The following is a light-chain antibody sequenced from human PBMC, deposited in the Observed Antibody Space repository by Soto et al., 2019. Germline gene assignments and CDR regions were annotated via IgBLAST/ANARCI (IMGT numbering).Light chain of an antibody. CDR3: QQYNNWPRT. CDR2: GAS. V-gene: IGKV3-15*01. J-gene: IGKJ1*01. CDR1: QSVSSY. Sequence: EILLTQSPSTLSLSPGERATLSCRASQSVSSYLEWYQQKPGQAPRLLIYGASTRATGIPARFSGSGSGTECTLTISSLQSEDFAVYYCQQYNNWPRTFGQGTKVDIK.